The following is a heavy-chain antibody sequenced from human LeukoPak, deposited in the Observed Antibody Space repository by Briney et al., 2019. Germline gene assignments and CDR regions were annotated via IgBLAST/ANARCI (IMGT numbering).Heavy chain of an antibody. CDR3: ARATRGYDSGRDFDY. CDR1: GYTFTSYC. CDR2: INPSSGAT. D-gene: IGHD3-10*01. Sequence: ASVKVSYKASGYTFTSYCIHWVRQSPGQGLEWMAIINPSSGATRYAQKFQGRVTMTRDMSTSTVYMELSSLRSDDTAVYYCARATRGYDSGRDFDYWGQGTLVTVSS. V-gene: IGHV1-46*01. J-gene: IGHJ4*02.